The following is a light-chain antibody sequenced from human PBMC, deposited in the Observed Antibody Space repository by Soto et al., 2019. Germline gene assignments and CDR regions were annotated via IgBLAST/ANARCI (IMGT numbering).Light chain of an antibody. J-gene: IGLJ1*01. CDR1: SSNIGAGYE. CDR2: GNT. V-gene: IGLV1-40*01. CDR3: QSYDSTLSVLYV. Sequence: QSVLTQAPSVSGAPWPRDPISCTGSSSNIGAGYEVHWFQQLPGTAPKLLTYGNTNRPSGVPDRFSGSKSDTSASLAIPGLQPEDEADYYCQSYDSTLSVLYVFGTGPKVTV.